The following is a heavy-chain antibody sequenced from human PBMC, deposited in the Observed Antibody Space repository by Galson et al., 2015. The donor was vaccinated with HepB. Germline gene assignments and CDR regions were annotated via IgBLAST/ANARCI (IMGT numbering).Heavy chain of an antibody. CDR2: ISGSGGST. CDR3: AKGTNSGYWDTLGGFDY. Sequence: SLRLSCAASGFTFSSYAMSWVRQAPGKGLEWVSAISGSGGSTYYADSMKGRFTISRDNSKNTLYLQMNSLRAEDTAVYYCAKGTNSGYWDTLGGFDYWGQGTLVTVSS. D-gene: IGHD3-22*01. J-gene: IGHJ4*02. CDR1: GFTFSSYA. V-gene: IGHV3-23*01.